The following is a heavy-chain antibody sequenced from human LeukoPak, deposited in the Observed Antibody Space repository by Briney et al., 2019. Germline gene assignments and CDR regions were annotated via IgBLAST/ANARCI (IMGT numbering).Heavy chain of an antibody. CDR2: ISAYNGNT. D-gene: IGHD1-20*01. J-gene: IGHJ3*02. CDR3: ARDITGTTGLGVDAFDI. CDR1: GYTFTSYG. Sequence: GASVKVSCKASGYTFTSYGISWVRQAPGQGLEWMGWISAYNGNTNYAQKLQGRVTMTTDTSTSTAYMELRSLRSDDTAVYYCARDITGTTGLGVDAFDIWGQGTMVTVSS. V-gene: IGHV1-18*01.